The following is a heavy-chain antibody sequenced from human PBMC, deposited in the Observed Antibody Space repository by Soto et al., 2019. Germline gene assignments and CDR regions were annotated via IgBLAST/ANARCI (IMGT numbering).Heavy chain of an antibody. D-gene: IGHD2-15*01. CDR1: GFTFSSYG. V-gene: IGHV3-30*18. J-gene: IGHJ1*01. Sequence: QVQLVESGGGVVQPGRSLRLSCAASGFTFSSYGMHWVRQAPGKGLEWVAVISYDGSDKYYADSVKGRFTISRDNSNNTLYLQMDSLRAEDTAVYYCAKGVVVATTSFQHWGQGTRVTVSS. CDR3: AKGVVVATTSFQH. CDR2: ISYDGSDK.